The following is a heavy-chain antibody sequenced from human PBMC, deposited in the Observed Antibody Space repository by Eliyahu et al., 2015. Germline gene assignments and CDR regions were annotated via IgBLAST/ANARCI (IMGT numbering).Heavy chain of an antibody. CDR2: ITNRGDYI. CDR3: AKETKPGSLYY. J-gene: IGHJ4*02. Sequence: EVQLLESGGGLVQPGGSLRLSCAASGFTFSSYAMSWVRQAPGKGLEWVSAITNRGDYIYYGDPVKGRFTISRDNSKNTLYLQMNSLRAEDTAIYYCAKETKPGSLYYWGQGTLVTVSS. D-gene: IGHD1-1*01. V-gene: IGHV3-23*01. CDR1: GFTFSSYA.